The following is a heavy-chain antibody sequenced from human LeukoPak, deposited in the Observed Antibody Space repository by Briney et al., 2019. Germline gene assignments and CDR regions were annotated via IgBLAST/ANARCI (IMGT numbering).Heavy chain of an antibody. V-gene: IGHV3-30-3*01. CDR2: ISYGGSNK. CDR3: ARVDYFDSNGYYQQMDY. D-gene: IGHD3-22*01. Sequence: GRSLRLSCAASGFSFSSYAMHWVRQAPGKGLEWVAVISYGGSNKDYAESVKGRFTVSRDNSKNTLYLQMNSLRAEDTAVFYCARVDYFDSNGYYQQMDYWGQGTLVIVSS. J-gene: IGHJ4*02. CDR1: GFSFSSYA.